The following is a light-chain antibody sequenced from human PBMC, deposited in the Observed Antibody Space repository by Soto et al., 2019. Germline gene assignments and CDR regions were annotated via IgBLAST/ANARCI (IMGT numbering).Light chain of an antibody. J-gene: IGKJ2*02. CDR1: QSVSSN. V-gene: IGKV3-15*01. CDR2: GAS. CDR3: QPYNNWPPWT. Sequence: EIVMTQSPATLSVSPGERATLSCRASQSVSSNLAWYQQKPGQAPRLLIYGASTRATGIPARFSGSGSGTEFTLTISSMQSEDFAVYSGQPYNNWPPWTFGQGTKLEIK.